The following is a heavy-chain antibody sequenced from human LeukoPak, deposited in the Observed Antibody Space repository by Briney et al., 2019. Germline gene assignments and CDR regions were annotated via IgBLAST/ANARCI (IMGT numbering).Heavy chain of an antibody. CDR1: GFTVSSNY. D-gene: IGHD2-21*02. J-gene: IGHJ3*02. CDR3: ARAPVQYCGGDCDAFDI. CDR2: INSDGSST. V-gene: IGHV3-74*01. Sequence: GGSLRLSCAASGFTVSSNYMTWVRQAPGKGLVWVSRINSDGSSTTYADSVRGRFTISRDNAKNTLYLQMNSLRAGDTAVFYCARAPVQYCGGDCDAFDIWGQGTMVTVSS.